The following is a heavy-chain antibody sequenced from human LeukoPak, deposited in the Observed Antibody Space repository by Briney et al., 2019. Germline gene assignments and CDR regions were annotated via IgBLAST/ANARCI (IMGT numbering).Heavy chain of an antibody. CDR3: AKSSIAAAVFRNWFDP. J-gene: IGHJ5*02. D-gene: IGHD6-13*01. CDR1: GFTVSSYY. Sequence: GGSLRLSCAASGFTVSSYYMTWVRQAPGKGLEWVSSISGSGAGTYYADSVKGRFTISRDNSKNTLYLQMNSLRAEDTAVYYCAKSSIAAAVFRNWFDPWGQGTLVTVSS. CDR2: ISGSGAGT. V-gene: IGHV3-23*01.